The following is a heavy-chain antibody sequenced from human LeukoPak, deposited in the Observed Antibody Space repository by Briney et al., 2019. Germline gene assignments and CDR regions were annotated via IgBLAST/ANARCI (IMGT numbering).Heavy chain of an antibody. D-gene: IGHD3-16*01. CDR2: IYYSGST. CDR1: GGSVNSGTYY. J-gene: IGHJ4*02. CDR3: ARLRYYFDY. Sequence: SETLSLTCTVSGGSVNSGTYYWSWIRQPPGKGLEWIGSIYYSGSTYYNPSLKSRVTISVDTSKNQFSLKLSSVTAADTAVYYCARLRYYFDYWGQGTLVTVSS. V-gene: IGHV4-39*01.